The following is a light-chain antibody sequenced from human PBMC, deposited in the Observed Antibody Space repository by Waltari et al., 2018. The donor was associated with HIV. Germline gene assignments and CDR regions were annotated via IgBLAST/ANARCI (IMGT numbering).Light chain of an antibody. V-gene: IGKV3-20*01. J-gene: IGKJ5*01. CDR3: QQYSNSGPIT. CDR2: GAS. CDR1: QSVSTT. Sequence: EIVLTQSPGTLSLSPGERATLSCRASQSVSTTLAWYQQKPGQAPRLLIYGASSRATGIPDGFSGSGSGTDFTLTISRLEPEDFAVYYCQQYSNSGPITFGQGTRLEIK.